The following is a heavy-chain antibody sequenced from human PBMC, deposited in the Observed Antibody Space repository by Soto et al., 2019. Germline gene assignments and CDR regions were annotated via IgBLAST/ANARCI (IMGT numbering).Heavy chain of an antibody. D-gene: IGHD3-22*01. CDR1: DFILSDAW. CDR2: IKSKAHGGTT. Sequence: EVQLEESGGGLIKPGESLTLSCAASDFILSDAWMKWVRQAPGKGLEWVGRIKSKAHGGTTDYAAPLKGRFTILRDDSKNTLYLQMNSLQTVETAMYYCASDRDSRGLRRYDYWGQGALVTVSS. CDR3: ASDRDSRGLRRYDY. V-gene: IGHV3-15*07. J-gene: IGHJ4*02.